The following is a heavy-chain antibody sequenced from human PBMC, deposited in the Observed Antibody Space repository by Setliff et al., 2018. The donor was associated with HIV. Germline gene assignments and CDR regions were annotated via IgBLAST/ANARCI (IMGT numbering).Heavy chain of an antibody. D-gene: IGHD3-16*01. CDR3: ARGVGTLGSNDYGMDV. V-gene: IGHV4-59*01. Sequence: SETLSLTCTVSGGSISSYYWNWIRQPPGKGLEWIGYIYYSGSTKYNPSLKSRVTISVDTSKNQFSLKLSSVTAADTAVYYCARGVGTLGSNDYGMDVWGQGTTVTVSS. J-gene: IGHJ6*02. CDR1: GGSISSYY. CDR2: IYYSGST.